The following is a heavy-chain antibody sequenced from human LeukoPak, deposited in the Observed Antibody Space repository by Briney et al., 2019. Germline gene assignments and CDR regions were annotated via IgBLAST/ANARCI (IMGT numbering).Heavy chain of an antibody. CDR3: ARLDTAMVIDY. D-gene: IGHD5-18*01. Sequence: ASVKVSCKASGGTFSSYAISWVRQAPGQGLEWMGRINPNSGGTNYAQKFQGRVTMTRDTSISTAYMELSRLRSDDTAVYYCARLDTAMVIDYWGQGTLVTVSS. CDR2: INPNSGGT. CDR1: GGTFSSYA. V-gene: IGHV1-2*06. J-gene: IGHJ4*02.